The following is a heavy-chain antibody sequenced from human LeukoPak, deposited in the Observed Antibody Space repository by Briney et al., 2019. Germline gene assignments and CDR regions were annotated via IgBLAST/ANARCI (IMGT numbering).Heavy chain of an antibody. CDR3: AKEGTGIDY. CDR2: INPNSGGT. Sequence: ASVMVSCKASGYTFTGFHIHWVRQAPGQGLEWMGLINPNSGGTNYAQNFQGRVTMTRDTSISTAYMELIRLTSDDTAVYYCAKEGTGIDYWGQGTLVTVSS. V-gene: IGHV1-2*02. D-gene: IGHD3/OR15-3a*01. CDR1: GYTFTGFH. J-gene: IGHJ4*02.